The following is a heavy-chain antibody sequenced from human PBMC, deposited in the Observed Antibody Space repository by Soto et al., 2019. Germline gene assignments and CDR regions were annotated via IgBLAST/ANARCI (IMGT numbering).Heavy chain of an antibody. V-gene: IGHV4-38-2*02. CDR2: IYHSGST. Sequence: SETLSLTCTVSGYSISSGYYWGWIRQPPGKGLEWIGSIYHSGSTYYNPSLKSRVTISVDTSKNQFSLKLSSVTAADTAVYYCARSGGSYPYYYYYYGMDVWGQGTTVTVSS. D-gene: IGHD1-26*01. CDR1: GYSISSGYY. CDR3: ARSGGSYPYYYYYYGMDV. J-gene: IGHJ6*02.